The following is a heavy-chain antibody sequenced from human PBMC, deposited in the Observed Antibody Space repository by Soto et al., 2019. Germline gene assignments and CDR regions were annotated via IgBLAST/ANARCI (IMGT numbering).Heavy chain of an antibody. Sequence: ASVKVSCKASGFSFTGYYIPWLRQAPGHGLEWMGWLNAHSGGTEYAQKFPGRVTLTRDTALATAYLTLTSLASDDTALYYCAKDLTRQLAYWLDPWGQGTQVTVAS. V-gene: IGHV1-2*02. CDR1: GFSFTGYY. D-gene: IGHD6-6*01. CDR2: LNAHSGGT. CDR3: AKDLTRQLAYWLDP. J-gene: IGHJ5*02.